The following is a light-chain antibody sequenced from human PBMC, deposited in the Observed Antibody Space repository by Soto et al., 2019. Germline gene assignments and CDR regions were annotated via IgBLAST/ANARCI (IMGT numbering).Light chain of an antibody. V-gene: IGKV1-5*01. CDR2: DSS. Sequence: DIQMTQSPSTLSASVGDSVTVTCRASQSISTWLAWYQQKPGRAHKLLIYDSSSLESGVQSRFSGSGSGTDFTLTISGLQPDDFATYYCQQYHTFSIAFGQGTRLEIK. CDR1: QSISTW. J-gene: IGKJ5*01. CDR3: QQYHTFSIA.